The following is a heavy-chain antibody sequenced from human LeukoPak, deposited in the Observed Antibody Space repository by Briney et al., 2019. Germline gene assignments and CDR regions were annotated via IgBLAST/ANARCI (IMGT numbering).Heavy chain of an antibody. V-gene: IGHV3-30-3*01. CDR1: GFTFSSYA. J-gene: IGHJ3*02. CDR3: ARDSRIAAAGAFDI. D-gene: IGHD6-13*01. CDR2: ISYDGSNK. Sequence: PGRSLRLSCAASGFTFSSYAMHWVRQAPGKGLEWVAVISYDGSNKYYADSVKGRFTISRDNSKNTLYLQMNSLRAEDTAVYYCARDSRIAAAGAFDIWGQGTMVTVSS.